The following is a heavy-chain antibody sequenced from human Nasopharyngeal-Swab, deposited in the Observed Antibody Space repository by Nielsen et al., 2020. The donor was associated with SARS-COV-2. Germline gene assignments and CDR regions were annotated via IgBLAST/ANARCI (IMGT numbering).Heavy chain of an antibody. D-gene: IGHD1-1*01. CDR1: GFTFSIYS. J-gene: IGHJ6*02. V-gene: IGHV3-21*01. Sequence: GGSLRLSCAASGFTFSIYSMNWVRQAPGKGLEWVSSISSSNNYIYYEDSVKGRFTISRDNTKKSLYLQMNSLRAEDTAVYYCARLGTESYHYYSLDVWGQGTTVTVSS. CDR3: ARLGTESYHYYSLDV. CDR2: ISSSNNYI.